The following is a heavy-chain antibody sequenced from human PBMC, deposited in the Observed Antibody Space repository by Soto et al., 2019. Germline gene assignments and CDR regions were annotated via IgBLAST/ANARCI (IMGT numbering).Heavy chain of an antibody. CDR2: MNPKSGKT. J-gene: IGHJ4*02. Sequence: QVQLVQSGAEVKKPGASVKVSCKTSGYTFINYDINWVRQAPGKGLEWMGLMNPKSGKTGYAQKFQGRVSMTRDTSTSTAYMEQNSLRSEDTATYYCSRTPGDYWGQGTLVTVSS. D-gene: IGHD2-15*01. CDR1: GYTFINYD. CDR3: SRTPGDY. V-gene: IGHV1-8*01.